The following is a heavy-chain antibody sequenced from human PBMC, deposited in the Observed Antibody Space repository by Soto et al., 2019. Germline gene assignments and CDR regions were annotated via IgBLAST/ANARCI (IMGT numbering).Heavy chain of an antibody. V-gene: IGHV1-8*01. CDR1: GYTFTSYD. J-gene: IGHJ5*02. Sequence: QVQLVQSGAEVKKPGASVKVSCKASGYTFTSYDINWVRQATGQGLEWMGWINPNSGNTVYAQKFQGRVTMTRNTSISTAYMELSNLRSEDSAVYYCARADSSTWNYSWFDPWGQGTLVTVSS. CDR3: ARADSSTWNYSWFDP. CDR2: INPNSGNT. D-gene: IGHD6-13*01.